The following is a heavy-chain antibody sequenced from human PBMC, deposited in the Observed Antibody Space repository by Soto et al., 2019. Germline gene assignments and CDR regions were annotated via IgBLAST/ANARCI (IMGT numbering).Heavy chain of an antibody. CDR2: INHSGST. CDR3: ATGDYYDSSGYYQTDY. CDR1: GGSISSSSYY. Sequence: SETLSLTCTVSGGSISSSSYYWGWIRQPPGKGLEWIGEINHSGSTNYNPSLKSRVTISVDTSKNQFSLKLSSVTAADTAVYYCATGDYYDSSGYYQTDYWGQGTLVTVSS. V-gene: IGHV4-39*07. D-gene: IGHD3-22*01. J-gene: IGHJ4*02.